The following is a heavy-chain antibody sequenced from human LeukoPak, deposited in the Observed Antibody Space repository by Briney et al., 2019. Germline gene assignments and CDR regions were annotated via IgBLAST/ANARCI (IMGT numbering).Heavy chain of an antibody. CDR1: GFNISGNY. D-gene: IGHD2-8*01. CDR3: ARGPRLRGLDDTFDI. Sequence: PGGSLRLSCAVSGFNISGNYMSWVRQAPGKGPEWVSVIYSGGTTSYADSVRGRFTISRDNSKNTLYLQMNSLRADDTAVYFCARGPRLRGLDDTFDIWGHGTMVIVSS. CDR2: IYSGGTT. J-gene: IGHJ3*02. V-gene: IGHV3-53*01.